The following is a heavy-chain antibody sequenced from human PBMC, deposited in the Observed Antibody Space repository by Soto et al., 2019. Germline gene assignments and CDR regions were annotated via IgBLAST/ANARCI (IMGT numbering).Heavy chain of an antibody. D-gene: IGHD3-10*01. CDR2: VHHSWGS. CDR3: ARQGFGPLHGLVDV. V-gene: IGHV4-59*08. Sequence: QVQLQESGPGLVKPSETLSLSCTVSGGSISSYYWSWFRQSPGKRMEWIGYVHHSWGSSYNPSLQSRVAISLDTSKGQFSLKGTSVTATDTAVYYCARQGFGPLHGLVDVWGQGTTVTVSS. CDR1: GGSISSYY. J-gene: IGHJ6*02.